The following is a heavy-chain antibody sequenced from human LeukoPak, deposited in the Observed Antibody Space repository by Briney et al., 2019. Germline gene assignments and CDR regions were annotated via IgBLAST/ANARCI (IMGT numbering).Heavy chain of an antibody. J-gene: IGHJ4*02. CDR2: IQSKTDGGTT. CDR1: GFTFSNTW. D-gene: IGHD3-10*01. V-gene: IGHV3-15*01. CDR3: ATLTVRGVINI. Sequence: GGSLRLSRAASGFTFSNTWMNWVREAPGQGLEWGGRIQSKTDGGTTEYAAPVKGRFTISRDDSKATLYLQMNSLKTEDTAVYYCATLTVRGVINIWGQGALVTVSS.